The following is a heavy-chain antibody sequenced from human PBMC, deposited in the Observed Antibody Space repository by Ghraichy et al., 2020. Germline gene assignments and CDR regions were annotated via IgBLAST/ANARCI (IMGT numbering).Heavy chain of an antibody. D-gene: IGHD4-23*01. CDR2: IYSGGST. J-gene: IGHJ6*02. V-gene: IGHV3-53*01. CDR1: GFTVSSNY. CDR3: ARDLNGGYGMDV. Sequence: GASLRLSCAASGFTVSSNYMSWVRQAPGKGLEWVSVIYSGGSTYYADSVKGRFTISRDNSKNTLYLQMNSLRAEDTAVYYCARDLNGGYGMDVWGQGTTVTVSS.